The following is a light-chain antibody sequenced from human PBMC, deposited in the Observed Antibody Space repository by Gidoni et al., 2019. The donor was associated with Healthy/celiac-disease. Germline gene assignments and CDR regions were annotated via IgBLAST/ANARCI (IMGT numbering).Light chain of an antibody. CDR1: QSISSW. CDR2: TAS. Sequence: DIQLTQSPSTLSASVGDRVTITCRASQSISSWLAWYQQKPGKAPKLLIYTASSLASGVPSRFSGSGSGTDFTLTISRLQPDDFATYYCQQYNSYSRTFGQGTQVEIK. V-gene: IGKV1-5*03. J-gene: IGKJ1*01. CDR3: QQYNSYSRT.